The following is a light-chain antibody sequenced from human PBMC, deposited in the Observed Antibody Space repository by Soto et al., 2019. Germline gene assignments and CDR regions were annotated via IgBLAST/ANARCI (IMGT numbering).Light chain of an antibody. CDR2: GAT. J-gene: IGKJ5*01. Sequence: FPRGARPTSSCWVSESVSDYLAWYQQKPGLAPRLLIHGATKRTSGTPDRFSGSGSGTAVSLASMRSQHADFAALYCHQDVSSSAVSVAQGTRLEI. CDR3: HQDVSSSAVS. CDR1: ESVSDY. V-gene: IGKV3-20*01.